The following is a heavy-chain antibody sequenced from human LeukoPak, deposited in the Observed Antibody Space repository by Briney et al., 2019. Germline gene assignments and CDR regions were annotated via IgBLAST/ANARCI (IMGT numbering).Heavy chain of an antibody. CDR3: AREGYYGDAFDI. Sequence: GGSLRVSCAASGFTFSSYWMHWVRQAPGKGLVWVSRINSDGSSTSYADSVKGRFTISRDNAKKTLYLQMNSLRAEDTAVYYSAREGYYGDAFDIWGQGTMVTVSS. CDR2: INSDGSST. CDR1: GFTFSSYW. D-gene: IGHD3-16*01. V-gene: IGHV3-74*01. J-gene: IGHJ3*02.